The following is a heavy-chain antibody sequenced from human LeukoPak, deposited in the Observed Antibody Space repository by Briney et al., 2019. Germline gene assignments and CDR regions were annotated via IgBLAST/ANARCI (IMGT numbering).Heavy chain of an antibody. Sequence: GESLKISCQVSGYSFSSSWIAWVRQMPGKGLEWMGIIYPGDSNTRYSPSFQGQVTISADKSISTAYLQWSSLKASDTAMYYCARGGSSGYAPFDYWGQGTLVTVSS. CDR1: GYSFSSSW. CDR3: ARGGSSGYAPFDY. CDR2: IYPGDSNT. J-gene: IGHJ4*02. D-gene: IGHD3-22*01. V-gene: IGHV5-51*01.